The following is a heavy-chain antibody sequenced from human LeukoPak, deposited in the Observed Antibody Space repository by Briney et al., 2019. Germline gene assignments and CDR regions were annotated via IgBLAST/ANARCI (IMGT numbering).Heavy chain of an antibody. V-gene: IGHV4-4*02. CDR1: GGSIDITNY. D-gene: IGHD2/OR15-2a*01. CDR2: ISHSGTT. CDR3: TRENRPFCPFAY. Sequence: SETLSLTCGVSGGSIDITNYWSWVRQAPGKGLEWIGEISHSGTTNYNPSLRSRVTTFLDRANNQFSLSLTSVTAADSAVYYCTRENRPFCPFAYWGQGVLVTVSS. J-gene: IGHJ4*02.